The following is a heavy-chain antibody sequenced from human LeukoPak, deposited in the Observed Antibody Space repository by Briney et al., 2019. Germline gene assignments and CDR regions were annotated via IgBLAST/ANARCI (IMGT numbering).Heavy chain of an antibody. CDR3: ARSDRGYYWTPFDY. D-gene: IGHD3-22*01. CDR1: GFTFDDYA. CDR2: ISWNSGSI. Sequence: GRSLRLSCAASGFTFDDYAMHWVRQAPGKGLEWVSGISWNSGSIGYADSVKGRFTISRDNAKSSLYLQMNSLRAEDMALYYCARSDRGYYWTPFDYWGQGTLVTVSS. V-gene: IGHV3-9*03. J-gene: IGHJ4*02.